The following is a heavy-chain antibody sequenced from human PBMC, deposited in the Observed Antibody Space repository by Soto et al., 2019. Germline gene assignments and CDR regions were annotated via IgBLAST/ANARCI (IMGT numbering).Heavy chain of an antibody. V-gene: IGHV4-59*01. CDR1: GGSISSYY. CDR3: ARSIVVVPAASIYYDYGMDV. Sequence: PSETLSLTCTVSGGSISSYYWSWIRQPPGKGLEWIGYIYYSGSTNYNPSLKSRVTISVDTSKNQFSLKLSSVTAADTAVYYCARSIVVVPAASIYYDYGMDVWGQGTTVTVSS. CDR2: IYYSGST. D-gene: IGHD2-2*01. J-gene: IGHJ6*02.